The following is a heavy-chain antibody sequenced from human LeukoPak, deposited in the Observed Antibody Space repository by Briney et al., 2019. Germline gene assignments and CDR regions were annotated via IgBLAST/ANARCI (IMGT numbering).Heavy chain of an antibody. CDR2: MNPNSGNT. CDR1: GYTFTGYY. CDR3: ARGVAARPRVGYYYYMDV. V-gene: IGHV1-8*03. Sequence: ASVKVSCKASGYTFTGYYMHWVRQAPGQGLEWMGWMNPNSGNTGYAQKFQGRVTITRNTSISTAYMELSSLRSEDTAVYYCARGVAARPRVGYYYYMDVWGKGTTVTVSS. J-gene: IGHJ6*03. D-gene: IGHD6-6*01.